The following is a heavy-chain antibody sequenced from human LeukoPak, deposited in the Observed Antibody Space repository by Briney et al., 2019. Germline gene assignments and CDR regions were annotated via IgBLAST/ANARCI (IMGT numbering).Heavy chain of an antibody. CDR2: IIPIVGIA. Sequence: AASVKVSCKASGGTVSSYALSWVRQAPGQGLEWMGTIIPIVGIANYAQKFQGRATITADKSTSTAYMELSSLRSEDTAVYYCARDGEMATIYFDYWGQGTLVTVSS. D-gene: IGHD5-24*01. J-gene: IGHJ4*02. CDR1: GGTVSSYA. V-gene: IGHV1-69*04. CDR3: ARDGEMATIYFDY.